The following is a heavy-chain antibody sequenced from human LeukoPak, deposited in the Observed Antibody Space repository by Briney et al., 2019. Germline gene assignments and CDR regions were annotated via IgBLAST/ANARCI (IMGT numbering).Heavy chain of an antibody. CDR2: IYPGDSDT. D-gene: IGHD3-10*01. Sequence: GESLKISCKGSGYSFTSYWIGWVRQMPGKGLEWMGIIYPGDSDTRYSPSFQGQVTISADKSISTAYLPWSSLKASDTAMYYCARRRNYYGSGSYPDYYYYYYMDVWGKGTTVTVSS. V-gene: IGHV5-51*01. J-gene: IGHJ6*03. CDR1: GYSFTSYW. CDR3: ARRRNYYGSGSYPDYYYYYYMDV.